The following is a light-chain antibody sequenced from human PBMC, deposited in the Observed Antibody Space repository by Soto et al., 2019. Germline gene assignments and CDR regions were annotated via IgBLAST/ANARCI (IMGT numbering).Light chain of an antibody. CDR1: GSDVGGYNF. V-gene: IGLV2-14*03. J-gene: IGLJ3*02. CDR3: NSYTTSGAVV. CDR2: DVT. Sequence: QSALTQPASVSGSPGQSITISCTGTGSDVGGYNFVSWYQQHPGNAPKLIIYDVTSRPSGVSNRFSGSKSGNAASLTISGLQAEDEALYYCNSYTTSGAVVFGGGTKLTVL.